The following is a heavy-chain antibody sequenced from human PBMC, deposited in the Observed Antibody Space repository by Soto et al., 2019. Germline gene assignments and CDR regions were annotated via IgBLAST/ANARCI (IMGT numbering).Heavy chain of an antibody. D-gene: IGHD1-26*01. Sequence: GGSLRLSCTASGFTFRDHAMNWVRQAPGIGLESVGFIRSNIYGATTEYAASVKGRFTISRDDSKAIAYLQMSSLKVEDTAVYFCIRGQAGGSYGDYWGQGA. J-gene: IGHJ4*02. CDR3: IRGQAGGSYGDY. V-gene: IGHV3-49*04. CDR1: GFTFRDHA. CDR2: IRSNIYGATT.